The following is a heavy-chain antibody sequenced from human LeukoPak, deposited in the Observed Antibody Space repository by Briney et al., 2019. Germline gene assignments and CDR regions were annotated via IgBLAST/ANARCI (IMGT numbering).Heavy chain of an antibody. Sequence: PGGSLRLSCAASGFTVSSNYMSWVRQAPGKGLEWVSSISSTSTYIYYADSVKGRFTISRDNAKNSLYLQMNSLRAEDTAVYYCAGMQYSSSWAAFDYWGQGTLVIVSS. D-gene: IGHD6-13*01. CDR3: AGMQYSSSWAAFDY. J-gene: IGHJ4*02. V-gene: IGHV3-21*06. CDR2: ISSTSTYI. CDR1: GFTVSSNY.